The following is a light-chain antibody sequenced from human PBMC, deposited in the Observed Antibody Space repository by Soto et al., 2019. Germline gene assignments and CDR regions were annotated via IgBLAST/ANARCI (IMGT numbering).Light chain of an antibody. CDR2: DVS. CDR3: CSHAGSNSPYV. CDR1: SSDVGGYNY. V-gene: IGLV2-11*01. Sequence: QSVLTHPRSVSWSPGQSVTISCTGTSSDVGGYNYVSWYQKHPGQAPKLLIYDVSERPSGVPDRFSGSKSGNTASLTISGLQIEDESDYFCCSHAGSNSPYVFGSGTKVTVL. J-gene: IGLJ1*01.